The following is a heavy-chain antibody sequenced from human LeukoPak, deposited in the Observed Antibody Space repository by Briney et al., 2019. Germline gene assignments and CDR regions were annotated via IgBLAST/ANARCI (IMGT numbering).Heavy chain of an antibody. Sequence: SETLSLTCTVSGGSISSGGYYWSWIRQHPGKGLEWIGYIYYRGSTYYNPSLKSRVTISVDTSKNQFSLKLSSVTAANTAVYYCARERYYGSGSYVFDYWGQGTLVTVSS. V-gene: IGHV4-31*03. J-gene: IGHJ4*02. D-gene: IGHD3-10*01. CDR3: ARERYYGSGSYVFDY. CDR2: IYYRGST. CDR1: GGSISSGGYY.